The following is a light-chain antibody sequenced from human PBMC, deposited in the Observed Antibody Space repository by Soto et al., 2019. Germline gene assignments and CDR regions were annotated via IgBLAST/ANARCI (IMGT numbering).Light chain of an antibody. CDR3: QLYQRYRIP. CDR1: QTISSW. V-gene: IGKV1-5*03. J-gene: IGKJ5*01. Sequence: VSACGRVRINITCRASQTISSWLAWYQQKPGKAPKLLIYKASTLKSGVPSRFSGSVSGTEFTLTILSSQHYDFTIYRCQLYQRYRIPFAEGTRLEI. CDR2: KAS.